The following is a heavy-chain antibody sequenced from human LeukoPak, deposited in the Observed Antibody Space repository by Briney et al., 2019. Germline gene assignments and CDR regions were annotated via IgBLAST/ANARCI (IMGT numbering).Heavy chain of an antibody. D-gene: IGHD3-3*01. V-gene: IGHV1-24*01. CDR3: ATIVGEDFWSGYRY. J-gene: IGHJ4*02. Sequence: ASVKVSCKVSGYTLTELSMHWVRQAPGKGLEWMGGFDPEDGESIYAQKFQGRVTMTEDTSTDTAYMELSSLRSEDTAVYYCATIVGEDFWSGYRYWGQGTLVTVSS. CDR1: GYTLTELS. CDR2: FDPEDGES.